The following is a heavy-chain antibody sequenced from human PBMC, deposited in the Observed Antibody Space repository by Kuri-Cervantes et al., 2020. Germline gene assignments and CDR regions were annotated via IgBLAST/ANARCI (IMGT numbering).Heavy chain of an antibody. J-gene: IGHJ3*02. CDR2: ISAYNGNT. CDR1: GYTFTSYG. CDR3: ARDRQGIAAAGTASGAFDI. V-gene: IGHV1-18*01. D-gene: IGHD6-13*01. Sequence: ASVKVSCKASGYTFTSYGISWVRQAPGQGLEWMGWISAYNGNTNYAQKLQGRVTMTTDTSTSTAYMELRSLRSDDTAVYYCARDRQGIAAAGTASGAFDIWGQGTMVTVSS.